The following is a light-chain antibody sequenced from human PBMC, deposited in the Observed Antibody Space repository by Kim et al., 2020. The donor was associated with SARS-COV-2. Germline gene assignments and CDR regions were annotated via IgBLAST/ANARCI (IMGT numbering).Light chain of an antibody. J-gene: IGKJ2*01. CDR2: DAY. V-gene: IGKV3-11*01. CDR1: QSVSSY. Sequence: PGEGATRSCRASQSVSSYLAWYQQKPGQAPRLLIYDAYNRATGIPARFSGSGSGTDFTLTISSLEPEDFAVYYCQQRSNWPPYMYTFGQGTKLEIK. CDR3: QQRSNWPPYMYT.